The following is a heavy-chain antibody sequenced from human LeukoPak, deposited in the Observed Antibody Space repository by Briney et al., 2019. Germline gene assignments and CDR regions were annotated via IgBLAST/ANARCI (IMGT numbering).Heavy chain of an antibody. CDR3: TTDLLWFGEYGYYYGMDV. CDR1: GFTFSNAW. CDR2: IKSKTDGGTT. D-gene: IGHD3-10*01. J-gene: IGHJ6*02. V-gene: IGHV3-15*01. Sequence: GGSLRLSCAASGFTFSNAWMSWVRQAPGKGLEWVGRIKSKTDGGTTDYAASVKGRFTISRDESKNTLYLQMNSLKTEDTAVYYCTTDLLWFGEYGYYYGMDVWGQGTTVTVSS.